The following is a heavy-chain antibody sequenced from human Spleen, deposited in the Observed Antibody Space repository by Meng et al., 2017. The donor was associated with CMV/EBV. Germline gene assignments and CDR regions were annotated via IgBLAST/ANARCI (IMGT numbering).Heavy chain of an antibody. D-gene: IGHD2-21*01. CDR2: IYYSGTT. V-gene: IGHV4-61*01. Sequence: SETLSLTCTVSGGSVSSGTYSWNWIRQSPGKGLEWIGYIYYSGTTNYNPPLKSRVTISMDRSKNQFSLKLRSVTAADTAVYHCAREIDYFSGMDVWGQGATVTVSS. CDR3: AREIDYFSGMDV. CDR1: GGSVSSGTYS. J-gene: IGHJ6*02.